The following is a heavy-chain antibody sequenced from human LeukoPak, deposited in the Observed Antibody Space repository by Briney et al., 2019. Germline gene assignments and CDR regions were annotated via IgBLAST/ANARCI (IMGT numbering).Heavy chain of an antibody. CDR2: INPSDGAT. V-gene: IGHV1-46*01. Sequence: GASVKVSCRTSGYTFTRNYIHWVRQAPGQGLEWMGMINPSDGATTYAQKLQGRVTMTRDTSTSTVFMELTSLKSEDTAVFYCARGLPTSGVVNSNAGVFDSWGQGTLITVSS. CDR1: GYTFTRNY. CDR3: ARGLPTSGVVNSNAGVFDS. J-gene: IGHJ4*02. D-gene: IGHD3-3*01.